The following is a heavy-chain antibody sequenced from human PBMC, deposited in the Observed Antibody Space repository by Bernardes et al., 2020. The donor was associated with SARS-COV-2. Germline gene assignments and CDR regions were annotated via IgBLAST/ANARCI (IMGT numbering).Heavy chain of an antibody. D-gene: IGHD2-8*02. CDR3: ARSVRSTGQRTFDF. Sequence: ASVKVSCKTYGYTFSDYGISWVRQAPGQGLEWMGWIGSYVGNIKYAQKFQDRMTMTTDTSTTTGYMELRNLRSDDTAVYFCARSVRSTGQRTFDFWAQGTLVTVSS. CDR2: IGSYVGNI. J-gene: IGHJ4*02. V-gene: IGHV1-18*01. CDR1: GYTFSDYG.